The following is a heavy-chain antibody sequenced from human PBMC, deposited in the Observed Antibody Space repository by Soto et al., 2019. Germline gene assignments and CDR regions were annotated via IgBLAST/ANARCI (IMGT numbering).Heavy chain of an antibody. J-gene: IGHJ4*02. CDR1: GYTFTSYA. Sequence: QVQLVQSGAEVKKPGASVKVSCKASGYTFTSYAMHWVRQAPGQRLEWMGWINAGNGNTKYSQKFQGRVTITRDTSASTAYMELSSLRSEDTAVYYCARDDCSGGSCYYFDYWGQGTLVTVSS. CDR3: ARDDCSGGSCYYFDY. CDR2: INAGNGNT. V-gene: IGHV1-3*01. D-gene: IGHD2-15*01.